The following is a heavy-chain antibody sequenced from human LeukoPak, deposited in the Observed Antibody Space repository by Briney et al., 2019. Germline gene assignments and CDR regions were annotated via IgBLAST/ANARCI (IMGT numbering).Heavy chain of an antibody. D-gene: IGHD4/OR15-4a*01. CDR3: ARAYEYGWFDP. Sequence: SVKDSCKTSGYTFTDYYLHWLRQAPGQGLEWMGWVNPKSGATNYAQRFQGRVTMTWQTSISTGNMELSSLRSDDTAVYYCARAYEYGWFDPWGQGTLVTVSS. V-gene: IGHV1-2*02. CDR2: VNPKSGAT. J-gene: IGHJ5*02. CDR1: GYTFTDYY.